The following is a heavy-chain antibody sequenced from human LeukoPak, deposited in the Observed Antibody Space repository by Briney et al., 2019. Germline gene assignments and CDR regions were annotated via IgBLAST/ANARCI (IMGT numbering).Heavy chain of an antibody. Sequence: GGSLRLSCAASGFTFSSYWMHWVRQAPGKGLLWVSRINSDGSVTTYADSVKGRFTISRDNAKNTLYLQMNSLRAEDTAVYHCTRATGSFYGLGYWGQGTLVTVSS. J-gene: IGHJ4*02. CDR3: TRATGSFYGLGY. CDR1: GFTFSSYW. CDR2: INSDGSVT. V-gene: IGHV3-74*01. D-gene: IGHD1-26*01.